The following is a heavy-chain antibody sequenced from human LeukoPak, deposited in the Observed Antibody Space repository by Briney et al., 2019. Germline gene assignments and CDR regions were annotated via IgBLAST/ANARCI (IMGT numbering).Heavy chain of an antibody. CDR1: GFTVNNNY. J-gene: IGHJ4*02. Sequence: GGSLRLSCAASGFTVNNNYMTWVRQAPGKGLEWVSVLYSNSITYYADSVKGRFTISRDNAKNTLYLQMNSLRAEDTAVYYCARDLTVTADYWGQGTLVTVSS. CDR3: ARDLTVTADY. V-gene: IGHV3-53*01. CDR2: LYSNSIT. D-gene: IGHD2-21*02.